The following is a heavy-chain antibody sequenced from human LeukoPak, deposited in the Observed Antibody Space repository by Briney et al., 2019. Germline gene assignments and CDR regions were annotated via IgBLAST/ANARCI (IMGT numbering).Heavy chain of an antibody. CDR3: ARDRDRTTGTTLLGY. D-gene: IGHD1-1*01. CDR2: IIPILGIA. Sequence: ASVKVSCKASGGTFSSYAISWVRQAPGQGLEWMGRIIPILGIANYAQKFQGRVTITADKSTRTAYMELSGLRSEDTAVYYCARDRDRTTGTTLLGYWGQGTLVTVSS. V-gene: IGHV1-69*04. J-gene: IGHJ4*02. CDR1: GGTFSSYA.